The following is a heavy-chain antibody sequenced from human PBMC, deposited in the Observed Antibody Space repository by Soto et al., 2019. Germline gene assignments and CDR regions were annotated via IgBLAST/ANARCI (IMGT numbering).Heavy chain of an antibody. CDR2: IYYSGST. J-gene: IGHJ6*02. D-gene: IGHD2-21*02. V-gene: IGHV4-61*01. CDR1: GGSVSSGSYY. Sequence: PSETLSLTCTVSGGSVSSGSYYWSWIRQPPGKGLEWIGYIYYSGSTNYNPSLKSRVTISVDTSKNQFSLKLSSVTAADTAVYYCARNEVGTFFYYYGMDVWGQGTTVTVSS. CDR3: ARNEVGTFFYYYGMDV.